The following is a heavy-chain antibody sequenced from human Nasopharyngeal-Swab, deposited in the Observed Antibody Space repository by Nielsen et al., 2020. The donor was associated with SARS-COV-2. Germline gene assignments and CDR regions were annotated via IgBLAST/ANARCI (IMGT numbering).Heavy chain of an antibody. J-gene: IGHJ3*02. CDR3: AREGRYYDFWSGYYSPSHSDAFDI. V-gene: IGHV3-66*01. Sequence: GGSLRLSCAAYGFTVSSNYMSWVRQAPGKGLEWVSVIYSGGSTYYADSVKGRFTISRDNSKNTLYLQMNSLRAEDTAVYYCAREGRYYDFWSGYYSPSHSDAFDIWGQGTMVTVSS. CDR2: IYSGGST. D-gene: IGHD3-3*01. CDR1: GFTVSSNY.